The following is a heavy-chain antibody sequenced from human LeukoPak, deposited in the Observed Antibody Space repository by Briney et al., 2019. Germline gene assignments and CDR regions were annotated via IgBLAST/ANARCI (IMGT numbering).Heavy chain of an antibody. D-gene: IGHD6-13*01. CDR3: ARGCRSSSWYVNYYYYMDV. CDR1: GGSFSGYY. Sequence: SETLSLTCAVYGGSFSGYYWSWIRQPPGKGLEWIGEINHSGSTNYNPSLKSRVTISVDTSKNQFSLKLSSETAADTAVYYCARGCRSSSWYVNYYYYMDVWGKGTTVTVSS. V-gene: IGHV4-34*01. J-gene: IGHJ6*03. CDR2: INHSGST.